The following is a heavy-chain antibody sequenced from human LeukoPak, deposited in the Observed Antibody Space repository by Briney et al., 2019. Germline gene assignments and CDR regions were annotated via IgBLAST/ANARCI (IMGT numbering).Heavy chain of an antibody. D-gene: IGHD2-21*01. CDR2: IYYSGGDT. J-gene: IGHJ4*02. Sequence: GGSLRLSCAASGFSFSNYAMSWVRQPPGKGLEWVSTIYYSGGDTYSADSVKGRFTISRDNSRNMVYLQMNSLRAEDTAVYYCAKDHDAAVVPRRFDYWGRGTMVIVSS. CDR1: GFSFSNYA. CDR3: AKDHDAAVVPRRFDY. V-gene: IGHV3-23*01.